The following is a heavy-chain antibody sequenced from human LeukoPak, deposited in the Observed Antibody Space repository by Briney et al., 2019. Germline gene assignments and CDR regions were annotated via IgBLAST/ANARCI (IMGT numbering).Heavy chain of an antibody. CDR2: IYSGGGA. CDR1: GFTVSSNY. Sequence: HTGGSLRLSCVASGFTVSSNYMGWVRQAPGKGLEWVSIIYSGGGAYSADSLKGRFTISRDSSENTLYLQMNSLRVDDTAVYYCAKEPRQYYYYYMDVWGKGTTVTVSS. V-gene: IGHV3-53*01. CDR3: AKEPRQYYYYYMDV. J-gene: IGHJ6*03.